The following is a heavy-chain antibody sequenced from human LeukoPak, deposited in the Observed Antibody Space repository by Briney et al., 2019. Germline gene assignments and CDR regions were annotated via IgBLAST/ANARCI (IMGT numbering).Heavy chain of an antibody. CDR2: INTGNGNT. CDR1: GYTFTNYG. J-gene: IGHJ1*01. D-gene: IGHD3-22*01. CDR3: ARVPLHDASGRYYPH. Sequence: GASVKVSCKTSGYTFTNYGMHWARQAPRQSLEWMGWINTGNGNTKSSQKFQDRVTLTRDTSASTAYMELNSLSSEDTAVYYCARVPLHDASGRYYPHWGQGTLVTVSS. V-gene: IGHV1-3*04.